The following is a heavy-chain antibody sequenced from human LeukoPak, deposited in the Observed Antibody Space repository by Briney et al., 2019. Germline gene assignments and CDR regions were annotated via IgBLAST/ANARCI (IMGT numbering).Heavy chain of an antibody. CDR1: GYTFTSYN. V-gene: IGHV1-46*03. CDR2: INPSGGST. Sequence: ASVKVSCEASGYTFTSYNMHWVRQAPGQGLEWMGKINPSGGSTTYAQKFQGRVTMTRDTSTSTVYMELSSLRSEDTAVYYCARQDYCDSSHYWGQGTLVTVSS. CDR3: ARQDYCDSSHY. J-gene: IGHJ4*02. D-gene: IGHD3-22*01.